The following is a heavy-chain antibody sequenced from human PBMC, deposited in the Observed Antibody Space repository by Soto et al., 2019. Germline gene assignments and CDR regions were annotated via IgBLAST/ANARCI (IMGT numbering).Heavy chain of an antibody. CDR1: GFTFISYA. Sequence: GGSLRLSCAASGFTFISYAMSWVRQAPGKGLEWVSAISGGGGSTYYADSVKGRFTISRDNSKNTLYLQMNSLRAEDTAVYYCAQDQGPDSPGSSRMAFDTWGQGTLVTVSS. V-gene: IGHV3-23*01. J-gene: IGHJ5*02. CDR2: ISGGGGST. CDR3: AQDQGPDSPGSSRMAFDT. D-gene: IGHD3-22*01.